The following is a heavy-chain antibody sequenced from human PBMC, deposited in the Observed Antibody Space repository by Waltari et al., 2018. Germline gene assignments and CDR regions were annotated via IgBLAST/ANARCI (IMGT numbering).Heavy chain of an antibody. J-gene: IGHJ4*02. V-gene: IGHV3-23*01. Sequence: EVQLLESGGGLVQPGGSLRLSCAASGFTFVTSAMTWVRQAQGKVLGWVSSISGRALTTFDADSGNGRFSIARDNSKKTRYLQINGLTADDTAVYYCAKVAGIAAAEFHFDFWGRGTLVTVSS. CDR2: ISGRALTT. CDR3: AKVAGIAAAEFHFDF. CDR1: GFTFVTSA. D-gene: IGHD6-13*01.